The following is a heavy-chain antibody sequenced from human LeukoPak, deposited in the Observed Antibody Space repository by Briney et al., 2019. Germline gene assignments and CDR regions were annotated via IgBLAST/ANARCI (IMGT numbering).Heavy chain of an antibody. V-gene: IGHV1-69*13. Sequence: SAKVSCTASGGTFSSYAISWVRQAPGQGLEWMGGIIPIFGTANYAQRFQGRVTITADESTSTAYMELSSLRSEDTAVYYCAREKVRQSGMDVWGQGTTVTVSS. D-gene: IGHD2-2*01. CDR2: IIPIFGTA. CDR1: GGTFSSYA. CDR3: AREKVRQSGMDV. J-gene: IGHJ6*02.